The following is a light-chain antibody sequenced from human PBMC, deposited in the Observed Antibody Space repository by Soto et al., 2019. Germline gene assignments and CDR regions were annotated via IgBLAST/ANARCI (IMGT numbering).Light chain of an antibody. CDR3: SSYTSSSTRVV. J-gene: IGLJ2*01. Sequence: QSALTQPASVSGSPGQSITISCTGTSSDVGGYNYVSWYQHHPGKAPKLMIYDVSNRPSGVSNRFSGSKSGNTASLTISGLQAEDEADYYCSSYTSSSTRVVFGGGTKRTLL. CDR2: DVS. CDR1: SSDVGGYNY. V-gene: IGLV2-14*01.